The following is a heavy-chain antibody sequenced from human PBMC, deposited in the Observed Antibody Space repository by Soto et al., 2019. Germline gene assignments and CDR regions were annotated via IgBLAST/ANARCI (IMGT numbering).Heavy chain of an antibody. Sequence: SETLSLTCTVSGGSISSGGYYWSWIRQHPGKGQEWIGYIYYSGSTNYNPSLKSRVTISVDTSKNQFSLKLSSVTAADTAVYYCARGRGRYYYGSGSPHASYYYYGMDVWGQGTTVTVSS. CDR1: GGSISSGGYY. CDR3: ARGRGRYYYGSGSPHASYYYYGMDV. D-gene: IGHD3-10*01. J-gene: IGHJ6*02. CDR2: IYYSGST. V-gene: IGHV4-61*08.